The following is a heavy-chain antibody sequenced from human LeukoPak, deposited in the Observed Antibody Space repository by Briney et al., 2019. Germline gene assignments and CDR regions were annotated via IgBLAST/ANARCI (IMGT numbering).Heavy chain of an antibody. CDR3: AKEGSGWTYYFDY. D-gene: IGHD6-19*01. CDR1: GFTFDDYT. J-gene: IGHJ4*02. V-gene: IGHV3-43*01. CDR2: ISWDGGST. Sequence: GGSLRLSCAASGFTFDDYTMHWVRHAPGEGLEWVSLISWDGGSTYYADSVKGRFTISRDNSKNSLYLQMNSLRTEDTALYYCAKEGSGWTYYFDYWGQGTLVTVSS.